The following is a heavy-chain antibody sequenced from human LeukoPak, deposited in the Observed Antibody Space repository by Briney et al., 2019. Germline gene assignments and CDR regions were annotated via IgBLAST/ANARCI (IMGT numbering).Heavy chain of an antibody. V-gene: IGHV4-4*02. D-gene: IGHD3-22*01. CDR1: GGSISSSNW. J-gene: IGHJ4*02. Sequence: PSETLSLTCAVSGGSISSSNWWSWVRQPPGKGLEWIGEIYHSGSTNYNPSLKSRVTISVDKSKNQFSLKLSSVTAADTAVYYCARAPSYYYDSSGSLPYWGQGTLVTVS. CDR3: ARAPSYYYDSSGSLPY. CDR2: IYHSGST.